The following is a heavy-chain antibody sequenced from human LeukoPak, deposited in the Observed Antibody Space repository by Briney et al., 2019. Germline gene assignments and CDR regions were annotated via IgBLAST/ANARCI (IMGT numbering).Heavy chain of an antibody. V-gene: IGHV4-59*08. CDR1: GGSFSGYY. J-gene: IGHJ5*02. CDR3: ARHQYTSGWYGWFDP. Sequence: SETLSLTCAVYGGSFSGYYWSWIRQPPGKGLEWIGYIFYSGSTNYNPSLKSRVTILVDTSNNQLSLKLSSVTAADTAVYYCARHQYTSGWYGWFDPWGQGTLVTVSS. CDR2: IFYSGST. D-gene: IGHD6-19*01.